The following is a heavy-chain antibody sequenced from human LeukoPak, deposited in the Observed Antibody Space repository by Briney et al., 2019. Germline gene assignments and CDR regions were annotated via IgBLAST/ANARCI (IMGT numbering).Heavy chain of an antibody. CDR1: GFTFSNYA. CDR3: AKKWGVGTTTLDYFDY. V-gene: IGHV3-23*01. Sequence: GGSLRLSCAASGFTFSNYAMSWVRQAPGKGLEWVSGISGSGSSTYYADSVKGRFTISRDNSKNTLYLQMNSLTDEDTAVYYCAKKWGVGTTTLDYFDYWGQGTLVTVSS. D-gene: IGHD1-26*01. J-gene: IGHJ4*02. CDR2: ISGSGSST.